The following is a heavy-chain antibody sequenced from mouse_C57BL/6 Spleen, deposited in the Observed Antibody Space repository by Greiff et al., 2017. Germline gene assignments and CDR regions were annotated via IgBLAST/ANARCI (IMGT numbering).Heavy chain of an antibody. CDR1: GFTFSDYG. Sequence: EVKVVESGGGLVKPGGSLKLSCAASGFTFSDYGMHWVRQAPEKGLEWVAYISSGSSTIYYADTVKGRFTISRDNAKNTLFLQMTSLRSEDTAMYYCARWAYDYDGDYFDYWGQGTTLTVSS. CDR2: ISSGSSTI. D-gene: IGHD2-4*01. CDR3: ARWAYDYDGDYFDY. V-gene: IGHV5-17*01. J-gene: IGHJ2*01.